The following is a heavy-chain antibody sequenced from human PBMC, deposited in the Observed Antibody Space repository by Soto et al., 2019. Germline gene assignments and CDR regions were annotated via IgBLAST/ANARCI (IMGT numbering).Heavy chain of an antibody. CDR3: ARPGGSGWFYFDS. Sequence: PSETLSLTCTVSGGSISSSNYFWGWIRQPPGKGLEWIGSMYYSGSTYYNPSLKSRVTISVDTSKNHFSLKLTSATAADTAVYYCARPGGSGWFYFDSWGQGSQVTVSS. D-gene: IGHD6-13*01. CDR1: GGSISSSNYF. V-gene: IGHV4-39*02. J-gene: IGHJ4*02. CDR2: MYYSGST.